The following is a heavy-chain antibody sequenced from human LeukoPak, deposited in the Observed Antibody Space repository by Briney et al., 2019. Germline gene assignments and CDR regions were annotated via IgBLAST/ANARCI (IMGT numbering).Heavy chain of an antibody. V-gene: IGHV4-39*01. J-gene: IGHJ4*02. D-gene: IGHD3-3*01. CDR2: IYYDGNT. Sequence: SETLSLTCAVSGGSIGSSSYYWGWIRQPPGKNLEWIGTIYYDGNTFYNPSLKSRVTISVDMSKNQFSLKLSPVTAADTAIYYCAAENGNFWIGYHYFEDWGQGTLVSVSS. CDR1: GGSIGSSSYY. CDR3: AAENGNFWIGYHYFED.